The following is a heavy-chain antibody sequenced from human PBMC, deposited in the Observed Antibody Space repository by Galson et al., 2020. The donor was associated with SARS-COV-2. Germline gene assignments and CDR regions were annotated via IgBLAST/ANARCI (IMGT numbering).Heavy chain of an antibody. CDR3: ARRYYYGSGSYIDY. J-gene: IGHJ4*02. Sequence: ASVKVSCKASGYTFTGYYMHWVRQAPGQGLEWMGWINPNSGGTNYAQKFQGRVTMSRDTSISTAYMELSRLRSDDTAVYYCARRYYYGSGSYIDYWGQGTLVTVSS. CDR2: INPNSGGT. CDR1: GYTFTGYY. D-gene: IGHD3-10*01. V-gene: IGHV1-2*02.